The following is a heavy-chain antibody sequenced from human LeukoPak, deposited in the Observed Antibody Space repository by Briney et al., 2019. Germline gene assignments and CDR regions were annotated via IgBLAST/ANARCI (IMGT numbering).Heavy chain of an antibody. V-gene: IGHV4-34*01. CDR1: GGSFSGYY. Sequence: SETLSLTCAVYGGSFSGYYWSWVRQPPGKGLEWIGEINHSGSTNYNPSLKSRVTISVDTSKNQFSLKLSSVTAADTAVYYCASGSGVGATYYYYGMDVWGQGTTVTVSS. CDR2: INHSGST. CDR3: ASGSGVGATYYYYGMDV. D-gene: IGHD1-26*01. J-gene: IGHJ6*02.